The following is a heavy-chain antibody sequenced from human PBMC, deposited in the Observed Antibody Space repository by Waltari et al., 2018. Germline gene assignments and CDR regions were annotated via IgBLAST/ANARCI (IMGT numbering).Heavy chain of an antibody. J-gene: IGHJ4*02. CDR3: AKDAFGNTYLDH. Sequence: QVQLVESGGGVVQPGMSLRLSCAASGFSIGSVGMHWVRQAPGKGLEWVALIFFGGGDTFYADSVRGRFTISRDNSKNTLYLDINSLRLDDTAIYYCAKDAFGNTYLDHWGQGTLVTVSS. D-gene: IGHD3-10*01. CDR2: IFFGGGDT. CDR1: GFSIGSVG. V-gene: IGHV3-30*19.